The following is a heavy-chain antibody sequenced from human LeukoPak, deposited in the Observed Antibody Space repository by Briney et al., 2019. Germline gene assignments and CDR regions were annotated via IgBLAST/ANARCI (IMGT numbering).Heavy chain of an antibody. V-gene: IGHV3-23*01. CDR3: AKSDCGGDCYLLDY. CDR2: ISSGGDIT. J-gene: IGHJ4*02. D-gene: IGHD2-21*02. Sequence: GGSLRLSCAASGFTVTSYAMSWVRQPPEKGLEWVSSISSGGDITHHGDSVMGRFTISRDISKSTLYLQMNSLRVEDTAVYYCAKSDCGGDCYLLDYWGQGTLVTVSS. CDR1: GFTVTSYA.